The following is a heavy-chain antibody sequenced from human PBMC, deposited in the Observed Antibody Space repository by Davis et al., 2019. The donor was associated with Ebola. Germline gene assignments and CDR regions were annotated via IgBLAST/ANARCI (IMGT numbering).Heavy chain of an antibody. CDR1: GGSISSSNW. CDR2: IYHSGST. D-gene: IGHD5-12*01. V-gene: IGHV4-4*02. J-gene: IGHJ4*02. CDR3: ARTRGYSGYARFDY. Sequence: MPSETLSLTCAVSGGSISSSNWWSWVRQPPGKGLEWIGEIYHSGSTNYNPSLKSRVTISVDKSKNQFSLKLSSVTAADTAVYYCARTRGYSGYARFDYWGQGTLVTVSS.